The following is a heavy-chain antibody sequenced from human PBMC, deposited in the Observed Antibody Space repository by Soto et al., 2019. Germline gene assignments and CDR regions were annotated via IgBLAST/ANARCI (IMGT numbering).Heavy chain of an antibody. CDR3: AKDHSGLRIEVEYYFDY. J-gene: IGHJ4*02. D-gene: IGHD6-19*01. Sequence: GGSLRLSCAASGFTFSSYAMSWVRQAPGKGLEWVSAISGSGGSTYYADSVKGRFTISRDNSKNTLYLQMNSLRAEDTAVYYCAKDHSGLRIEVEYYFDYWGQGTLVTVSS. CDR2: ISGSGGST. CDR1: GFTFSSYA. V-gene: IGHV3-23*01.